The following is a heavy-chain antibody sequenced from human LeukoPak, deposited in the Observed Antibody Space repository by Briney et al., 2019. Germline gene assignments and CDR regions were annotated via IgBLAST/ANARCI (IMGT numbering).Heavy chain of an antibody. CDR3: AKDLEIAAAGTLFDY. D-gene: IGHD6-13*01. CDR1: ACTFSSFA. CDR2: ISDRGGST. Sequence: GGSLRLSCAASACTFSSFAMTWVRQAPGKGLEWVSSISDRGGSTYYADSVKGRFTISRDNSKNTLYLQMNSLRAEDTAVYYCAKDLEIAAAGTLFDYWGQGTLVTVSS. J-gene: IGHJ4*02. V-gene: IGHV3-23*01.